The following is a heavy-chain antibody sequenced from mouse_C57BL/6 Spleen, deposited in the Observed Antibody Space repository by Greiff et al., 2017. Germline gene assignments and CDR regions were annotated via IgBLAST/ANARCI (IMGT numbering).Heavy chain of an antibody. D-gene: IGHD1-1*01. Sequence: EVKLMESGGGLVKPGGSLKLSCAASGFTFSSYAMSWVRQTPEKRLEWVATISDGGSYTYYPDNVKGRFTISRDNAKNNLYLQMSHLKSEDTAMYYCARDRRATVVATSSYFDYWGQGTTLTVSS. CDR1: GFTFSSYA. CDR2: ISDGGSYT. V-gene: IGHV5-4*01. CDR3: ARDRRATVVATSSYFDY. J-gene: IGHJ2*01.